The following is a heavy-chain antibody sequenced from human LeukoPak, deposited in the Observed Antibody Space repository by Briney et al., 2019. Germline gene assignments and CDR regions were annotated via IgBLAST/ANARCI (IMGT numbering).Heavy chain of an antibody. D-gene: IGHD4-17*01. V-gene: IGHV3-23*01. J-gene: IGHJ2*01. Sequence: PGGSLRLSCAASGFTFSSYDMSWVRQAAGKGLEWVSAISGGAGSTYYADSVKGRFTISRDTSKNTLYLQMNSLRAEDTAVYYCARPGAYGDYERYFDLWGRGTLVTVSS. CDR2: ISGGAGST. CDR3: ARPGAYGDYERYFDL. CDR1: GFTFSSYD.